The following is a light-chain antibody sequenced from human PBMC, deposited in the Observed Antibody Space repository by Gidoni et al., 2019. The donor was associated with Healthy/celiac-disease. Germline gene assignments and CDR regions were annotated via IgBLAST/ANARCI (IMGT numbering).Light chain of an antibody. CDR1: QSVSSY. J-gene: IGKJ1*01. V-gene: IGKV3-11*01. CDR2: DAS. CDR3: QQRSNWWT. Sequence: EIVLTQSPATLSLSPGERATLSCRASQSVSSYVAWYQQKPGQAPRRLIYDASNRATGIPARFSGSGSGTDFTLTISSLEPEDFAVYYCQQRSNWWTFGQGTKVEIK.